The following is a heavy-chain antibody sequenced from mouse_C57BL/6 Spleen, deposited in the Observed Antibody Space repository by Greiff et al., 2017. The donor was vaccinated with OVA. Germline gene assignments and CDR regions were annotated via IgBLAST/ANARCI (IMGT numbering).Heavy chain of an antibody. D-gene: IGHD4-1*01. CDR1: GFSFNTYA. Sequence: EVHLVESGGGLVQPKGSLKLSCAASGFSFNTYAMNWVRQAPGKGLEWVARIRSKSNNYATYYADSVKDRFTISRDDSESMLYLQMNNLKTEDTAMYYCVRPTGPYWYFDVWGTGTTVTVSS. CDR3: VRPTGPYWYFDV. CDR2: IRSKSNNYAT. J-gene: IGHJ1*03. V-gene: IGHV10-1*01.